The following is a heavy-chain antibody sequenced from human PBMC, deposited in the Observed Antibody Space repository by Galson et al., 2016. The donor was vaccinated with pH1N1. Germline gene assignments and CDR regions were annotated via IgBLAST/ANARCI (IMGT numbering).Heavy chain of an antibody. V-gene: IGHV3-21*01. J-gene: IGHJ6*02. Sequence: SLRLSCAASGFTFSSYSMNWVRQAPGKGLEWVSVISSSRSYIYYADSVKGRFTISRDNAKNSLYLQMNSLRAEDTAVYYCARGQGYRGSYYDPGYYGMDVWGQGTTVTVSS. CDR2: ISSSRSYI. CDR3: ARGQGYRGSYYDPGYYGMDV. CDR1: GFTFSSYS. D-gene: IGHD1-26*01.